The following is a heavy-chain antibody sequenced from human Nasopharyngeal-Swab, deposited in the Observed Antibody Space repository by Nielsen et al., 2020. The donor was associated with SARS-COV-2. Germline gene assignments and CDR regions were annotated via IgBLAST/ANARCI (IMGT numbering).Heavy chain of an antibody. V-gene: IGHV1-2*05. J-gene: IGHJ4*02. CDR1: GYTLGGYY. D-gene: IGHD3-10*01. CDR2: MNPNSGGT. Sequence: ASVKVSCKASGYTLGGYYMHWVRQAPGQGLEWMGRMNPNSGGTNYAQNFQGRVTMTRDTSISTVYMELNSLRSDDTVVYYCARAYGSGSSIDSYYFDYWGQGTLVTVSS. CDR3: ARAYGSGSSIDSYYFDY.